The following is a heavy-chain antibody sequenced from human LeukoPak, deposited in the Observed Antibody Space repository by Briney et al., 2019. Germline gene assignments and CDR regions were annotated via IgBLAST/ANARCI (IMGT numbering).Heavy chain of an antibody. D-gene: IGHD3-22*01. J-gene: IGHJ6*02. CDR2: IYYSGST. V-gene: IGHV4-59*01. Sequence: SETLSLTCTVSGGSISTYYWSWIRQPPGKGLEWIGYIYYSGSTNYNPSLKSRVTISVDTSKNQFSLKLSSVTAADTAVYYCARDRLKNYYDSIVGMDVWGQGTTVTVSS. CDR3: ARDRLKNYYDSIVGMDV. CDR1: GGSISTYY.